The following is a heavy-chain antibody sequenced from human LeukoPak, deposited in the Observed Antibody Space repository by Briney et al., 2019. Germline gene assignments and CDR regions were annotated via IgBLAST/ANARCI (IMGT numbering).Heavy chain of an antibody. CDR2: IGGSGGST. CDR3: ASRLFGELLGFDY. J-gene: IGHJ4*02. V-gene: IGHV3-23*01. Sequence: SAIGGSGGSTYYADSVKGRFTISRDNSKNPLYLQMNSLRAEDTAVYYCASRLFGELLGFDYWGQGTLVIVSS. D-gene: IGHD3-10*01.